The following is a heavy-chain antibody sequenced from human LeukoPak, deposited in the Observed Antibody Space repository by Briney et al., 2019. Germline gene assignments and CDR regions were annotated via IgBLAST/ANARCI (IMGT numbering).Heavy chain of an antibody. J-gene: IGHJ5*02. Sequence: SEILSLTCTVSGGSISSYYWSWIRQPPGKGLEWIGRIYTSGSTNYNPSLKSRVTMSVDTSKNQFSLKLSSVTAADTAVYYCARVVAAKAAMNWFDPWGQGTLVTVSS. CDR1: GGSISSYY. CDR2: IYTSGST. D-gene: IGHD6-25*01. CDR3: ARVVAAKAAMNWFDP. V-gene: IGHV4-4*07.